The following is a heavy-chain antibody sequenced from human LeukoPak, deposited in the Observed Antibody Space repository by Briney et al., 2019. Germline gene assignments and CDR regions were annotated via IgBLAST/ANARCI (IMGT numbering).Heavy chain of an antibody. CDR1: GYTFTSYY. J-gene: IGHJ5*02. V-gene: IGHV1-46*01. CDR3: AREMVRGNWFDP. CDR2: INPSGGST. D-gene: IGHD3-10*01. Sequence: GASVKVSCKASGYTFTSYYMHWVRQAPGQGLEWMGIINPSGGSTSYAQKFQGRVTITRDTSTSTVYMELSSLRSEDTAVYYCAREMVRGNWFDPWGQGTLVTVSS.